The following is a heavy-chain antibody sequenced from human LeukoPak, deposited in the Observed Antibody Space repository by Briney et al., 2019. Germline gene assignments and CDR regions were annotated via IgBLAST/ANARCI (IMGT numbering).Heavy chain of an antibody. CDR2: IIPILGIE. CDR3: ARDRVGAPAFDY. Sequence: SVNLSYRASGRTFSSYTISWVRHAPGQGLEWMGRIIPILGIENYTQELQGRHTITAENSTSTPYMELSSPRSEDTAVYYCARDRVGAPAFDYWGQGTLVTVSS. D-gene: IGHD1-26*01. J-gene: IGHJ4*02. CDR1: GRTFSSYT. V-gene: IGHV1-69*04.